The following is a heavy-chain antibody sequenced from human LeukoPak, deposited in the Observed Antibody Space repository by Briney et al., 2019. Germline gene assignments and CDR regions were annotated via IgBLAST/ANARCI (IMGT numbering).Heavy chain of an antibody. V-gene: IGHV3-21*01. J-gene: IGHJ6*04. CDR3: ARDWGVRVVIPNPMHYGMDV. CDR1: GFTFSSYS. D-gene: IGHD3-10*01. CDR2: ISSSSSYI. Sequence: GGSLRLSCAASGFTFSSYSMNWVRQAPGKGLEWVSSISSSSSYIYYADSVKGRFTISSDKAKNSLYLQMNSLRAEDTAVYYCARDWGVRVVIPNPMHYGMDVWGKGTTVTVAS.